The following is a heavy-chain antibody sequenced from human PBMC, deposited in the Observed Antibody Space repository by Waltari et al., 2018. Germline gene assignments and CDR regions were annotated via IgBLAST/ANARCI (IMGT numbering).Heavy chain of an antibody. CDR2: ISRSSTYI. CDR1: GFNFSDFT. D-gene: IGHD7-27*01. J-gene: IGHJ4*02. Sequence: EVQLVESGGGLVKPGGSLRLSCAASGFNFSDFTMNWVRQAPGKGLDWISSISRSSTYIYYIDSVKGRFTISRDNAKNSLSLQMDSLRAEDTAVYYCAPLTGKGFYWGLGTLVSVSS. CDR3: APLTGKGFY. V-gene: IGHV3-21*02.